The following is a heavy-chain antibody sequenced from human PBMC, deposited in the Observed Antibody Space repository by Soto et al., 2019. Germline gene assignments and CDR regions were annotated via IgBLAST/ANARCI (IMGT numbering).Heavy chain of an antibody. CDR2: MNPNSGNT. CDR1: GYTFTRYV. V-gene: IGHV1-8*01. D-gene: IGHD2-15*01. Sequence: CKAAGYTFTRYVFKLVRKDTGQGLEWMGWMNPNSGNTGYAQKFQGRVTMTADASTSTAYMELRSLRSDDTAVYYCCSSQNPTSFDYWGQGTLVNVFS. J-gene: IGHJ4*02. CDR3: CSSQNPTSFDY.